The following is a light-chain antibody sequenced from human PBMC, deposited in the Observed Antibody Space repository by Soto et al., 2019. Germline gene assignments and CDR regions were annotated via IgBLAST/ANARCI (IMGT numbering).Light chain of an antibody. CDR3: QQYNNWPPT. J-gene: IGKJ1*01. CDR2: GAS. Sequence: EIVMTQSPATLSVSPGDRATLSCRASQSVSSNLAWYQQKPGQAPRLLIYGASTRATGIPARFSGSGSGTEFTLTISSLQSEDFAVYYCQQYNNWPPTFGQGTK. V-gene: IGKV3-15*01. CDR1: QSVSSN.